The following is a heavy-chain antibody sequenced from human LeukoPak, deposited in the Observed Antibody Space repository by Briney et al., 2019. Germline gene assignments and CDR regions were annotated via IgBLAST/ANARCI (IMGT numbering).Heavy chain of an antibody. Sequence: GGSLRLSCAASGFTVSSNYMSWVRQAPGKGLEWVSVIYSAGSTYYAGSVKGRFTISRDNSKNTLFLQMNSLRAEDTAVYYCARMREYSGNSYPNFDYWGQGTLVTVSS. CDR2: IYSAGST. V-gene: IGHV3-53*01. D-gene: IGHD1-26*01. CDR1: GFTVSSNY. CDR3: ARMREYSGNSYPNFDY. J-gene: IGHJ4*02.